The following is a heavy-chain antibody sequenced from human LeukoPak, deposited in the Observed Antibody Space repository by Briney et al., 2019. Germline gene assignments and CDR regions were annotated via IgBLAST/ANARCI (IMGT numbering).Heavy chain of an antibody. J-gene: IGHJ6*03. V-gene: IGHV3-23*01. Sequence: GGSLRLSCAASVFTFHSYSMTWVRQAPAEALEWVAAISGRGSIKYYADSVKGRFTISRDNSKNTLYLQMNSVRAEDTAVYYCAKNGTTMGGTPYYYFSMDVWGKGTTVTVSS. CDR1: VFTFHSYS. CDR3: AKNGTTMGGTPYYYFSMDV. CDR2: ISGRGSIK. D-gene: IGHD1-1*01.